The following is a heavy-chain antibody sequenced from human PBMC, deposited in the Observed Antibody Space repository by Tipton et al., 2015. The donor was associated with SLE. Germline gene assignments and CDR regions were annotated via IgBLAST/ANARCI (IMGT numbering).Heavy chain of an antibody. CDR3: ARVAVDRITMIVVADY. CDR2: ISSNGGST. V-gene: IGHV3-64D*06. Sequence: SLRLSCSASGFTFSSYAMHWVRQAPGKGLEYVSAISSNGGSTYYADSVKGRFTISRDNSKNTLYLQMSSLRAEDTAVYYCARVAVDRITMIVVADYWGQGTLVTVSS. D-gene: IGHD3-22*01. J-gene: IGHJ4*02. CDR1: GFTFSSYA.